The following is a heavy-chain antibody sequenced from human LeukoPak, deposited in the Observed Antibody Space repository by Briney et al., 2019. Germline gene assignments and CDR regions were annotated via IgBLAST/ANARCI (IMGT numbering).Heavy chain of an antibody. CDR3: ARYRPGTTGVFDD. V-gene: IGHV4-4*07. CDR1: GGSIRGYY. J-gene: IGHJ4*02. CDR2: FYTSGST. D-gene: IGHD4-23*01. Sequence: SETLSLTCTVSGGSIRGYYWNWIRPPAGKGLEWIGRFYTSGSTNYNPSPKSRVHHPVDTSKKQYTLNLSPVTAADTAVYYWARYRPGTTGVFDDWGQGTLVTVS.